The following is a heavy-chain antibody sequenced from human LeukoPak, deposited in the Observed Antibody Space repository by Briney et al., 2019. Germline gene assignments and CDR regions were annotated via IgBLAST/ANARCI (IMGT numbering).Heavy chain of an antibody. CDR2: IKQDGSEK. J-gene: IGHJ5*02. CDR1: GFTFSSYA. Sequence: HPGGSLRLSCAASGFTFSSYAMSWVRQAPGKGLEWVANIKQDGSEKYYVDSVKGRFTISRDNAENSLYLQMNSLRAEDTAAYYCARDFGNYDFWSGYPSDWFDPWGQGTLVTVSS. V-gene: IGHV3-7*01. CDR3: ARDFGNYDFWSGYPSDWFDP. D-gene: IGHD3-3*01.